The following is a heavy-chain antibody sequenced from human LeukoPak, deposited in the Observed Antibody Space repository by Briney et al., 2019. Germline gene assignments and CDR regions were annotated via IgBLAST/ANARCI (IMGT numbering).Heavy chain of an antibody. D-gene: IGHD3-16*02. Sequence: SETLSLTCAVYGGSFSGYYWSWIRRPPGKGLEWIGEINHSGSTNYNPSLKSRVTISVDTSKNQFSLKLSSVTAADTAVYYCARGRRSGYDYVWGSYRYRPEDYWGQGTLVTVSS. J-gene: IGHJ4*02. CDR2: INHSGST. CDR3: ARGRRSGYDYVWGSYRYRPEDY. V-gene: IGHV4-34*01. CDR1: GGSFSGYY.